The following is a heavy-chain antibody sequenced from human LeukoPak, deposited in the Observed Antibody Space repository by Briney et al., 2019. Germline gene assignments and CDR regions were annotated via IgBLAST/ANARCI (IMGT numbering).Heavy chain of an antibody. Sequence: GGSLRLSCAASGFTFSSYGMSCVRQAPGKGLEFVAAINGGATYTYYADSVKGRFTISRDNSKNTLYLQMNSLRAEDTAVYYCAKDPILTVVNWFDSWGLGTLVSVSS. CDR1: GFTFSSYG. D-gene: IGHD2-21*02. CDR3: AKDPILTVVNWFDS. V-gene: IGHV3-23*01. J-gene: IGHJ5*01. CDR2: INGGATYT.